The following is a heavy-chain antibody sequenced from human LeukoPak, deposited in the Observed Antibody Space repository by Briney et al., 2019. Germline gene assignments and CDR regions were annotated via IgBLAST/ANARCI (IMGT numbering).Heavy chain of an antibody. Sequence: PSETLSLTCTVSGGSISSSSYYWGWIRQPPGKGLEWIGEIYHSGSTNYNPSLKSRVTISVDKSKNQFSLKLSSVTAADTAVYYCARGPGGYDFWSGRFDYWGQGTLVTVSS. V-gene: IGHV4-39*07. J-gene: IGHJ4*02. CDR3: ARGPGGYDFWSGRFDY. D-gene: IGHD3-3*01. CDR1: GGSISSSSYY. CDR2: IYHSGST.